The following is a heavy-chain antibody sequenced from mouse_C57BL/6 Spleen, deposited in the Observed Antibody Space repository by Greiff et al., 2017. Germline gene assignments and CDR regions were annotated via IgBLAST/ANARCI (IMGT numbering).Heavy chain of an antibody. CDR2: IYPRSGNT. D-gene: IGHD2-5*01. CDR3: ARRYSNYEGAMDY. J-gene: IGHJ4*01. V-gene: IGHV1-81*01. Sequence: VQGVESGAELARPGASVKLSCKASGYTFTSYGISWVKQRTGQGLEWIGEIYPRSGNTYYNEKFKGKATLTADKSSSTAYMELRSLTSEDSAVYFCARRYSNYEGAMDYWGQGTSVTVSS. CDR1: GYTFTSYG.